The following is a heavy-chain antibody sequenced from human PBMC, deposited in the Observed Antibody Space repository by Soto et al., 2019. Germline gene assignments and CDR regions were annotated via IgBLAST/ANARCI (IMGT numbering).Heavy chain of an antibody. D-gene: IGHD3-10*01. J-gene: IGHJ6*02. Sequence: PSETLSLTCAVSGGSISSSNWWSWVRQPPGKGLEWIGEIYHSGSTNYNPSLKSRVTISVDKSKNQFSLKLSSVTAADTAVYYCARDQAKTGFGGEATGYYYGMDVWGQGTTVTVS. V-gene: IGHV4-4*02. CDR1: GGSISSSNW. CDR3: ARDQAKTGFGGEATGYYYGMDV. CDR2: IYHSGST.